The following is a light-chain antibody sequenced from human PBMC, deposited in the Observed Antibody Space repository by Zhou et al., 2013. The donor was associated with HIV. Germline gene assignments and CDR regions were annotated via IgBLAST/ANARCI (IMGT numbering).Light chain of an antibody. J-gene: IGKJ1*01. Sequence: EIVMTQSPATLSVSPGERATLSCRASQSVSSNLAWYHQKPGQAPRLLIYDATERATGIPERFSGSGSGTDFALTISRLEPEDFAVYYCQQYDSSIPTFGQGTKVEIK. V-gene: IGKV3-20*01. CDR1: QSVSSN. CDR2: DAT. CDR3: QQYDSSIPT.